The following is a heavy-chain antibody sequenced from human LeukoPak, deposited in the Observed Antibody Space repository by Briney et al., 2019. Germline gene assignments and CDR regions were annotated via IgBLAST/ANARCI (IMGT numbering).Heavy chain of an antibody. D-gene: IGHD6-19*01. V-gene: IGHV3-21*01. CDR3: ARDSGYSSGWPVDY. CDR2: ISSSSSYI. J-gene: IGHJ4*02. CDR1: GFTFSSYS. Sequence: GGSLRLSCVASGFTFSSYSMNWVRQAPGKGLEWVSSISSSSSYIYYADSVKGRFTISRDNAKNSLYLQMNSLRAEDTAVYYCARDSGYSSGWPVDYWGQGTLVTVSS.